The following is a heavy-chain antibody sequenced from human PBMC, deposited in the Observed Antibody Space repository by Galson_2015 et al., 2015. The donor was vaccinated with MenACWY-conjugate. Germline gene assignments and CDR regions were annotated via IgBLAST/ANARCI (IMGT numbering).Heavy chain of an antibody. CDR3: ARMHIVLDATDAFDI. Sequence: PALVKPTQTLTLTCTFSGFSLSTYEMCIYWVRQPPGKALEWLARNDLRDNKYYTTSLKTRLTISKDTSTNQGVLTMTNVDPVDTATYYCARMHIVLDATDAFDIWGQGTMVTVSS. V-gene: IGHV2-70*11. J-gene: IGHJ3*02. CDR1: GFSLSTYEMC. D-gene: IGHD3-22*01. CDR2: NDLRDNK.